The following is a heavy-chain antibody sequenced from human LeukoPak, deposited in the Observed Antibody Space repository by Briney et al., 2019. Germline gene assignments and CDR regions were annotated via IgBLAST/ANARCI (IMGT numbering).Heavy chain of an antibody. J-gene: IGHJ5*02. CDR2: IYSGGST. CDR3: ARDNSDGSIVWFDP. D-gene: IGHD2-15*01. V-gene: IGHV3-66*01. Sequence: GGSLRLSCAASGFTVSSNYMSWVRQAPGKGLEWVSVIYSGGSTYYADSVKGGFTISRDNSKNTLYLQMNSLRAEDTAVYYCARDNSDGSIVWFDPWGQGTLVTVSS. CDR1: GFTVSSNY.